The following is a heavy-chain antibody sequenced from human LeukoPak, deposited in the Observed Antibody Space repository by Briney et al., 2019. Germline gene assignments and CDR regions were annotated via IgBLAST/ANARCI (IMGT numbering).Heavy chain of an antibody. CDR1: GFTFSSYG. CDR2: ISYDGSNK. J-gene: IGHJ6*02. V-gene: IGHV3-30*18. CDR3: AKDGSGYCSSTSCYFYYYYGMDV. Sequence: PGGSLRLSCAASGFTFSSYGMHWVRQAPGKGLEWVAVISYDGSNKYYADSVKGRFTISRDNSKNTLYLQMNSLRAEDTAVYYCAKDGSGYCSSTSCYFYYYYGMDVWGQGTTVTVSS. D-gene: IGHD2-2*01.